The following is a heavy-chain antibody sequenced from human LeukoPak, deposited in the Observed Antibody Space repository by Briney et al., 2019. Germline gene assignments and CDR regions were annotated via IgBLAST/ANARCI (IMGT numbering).Heavy chain of an antibody. CDR2: INPGEST. CDR3: ARRRTHYYDTSGYYPSNYCGMDV. D-gene: IGHD3-22*01. J-gene: IGHJ6*02. V-gene: IGHV4-34*01. Sequence: SETLSLACAVSGGSFSSYYWYWIRQPPGKGLEWIGEINPGESTTYKPSLKGRDTLSVATSKNQFSLKLTSVTAADTAVYYCARRRTHYYDTSGYYPSNYCGMDVWGQGTTVIVSS. CDR1: GGSFSSYY.